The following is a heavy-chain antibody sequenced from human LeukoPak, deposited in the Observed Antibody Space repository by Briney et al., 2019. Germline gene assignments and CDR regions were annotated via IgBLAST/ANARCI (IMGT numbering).Heavy chain of an antibody. Sequence: ASVQVSCKASGYTFTGYYMHWVRQAPGQGLEWMGWINPNSGGTNYAQKFQGRVTMTRDTSISTAYMELSSLTSDDTAVYYCARDSSGWYRWFDLWGQGTLVTVSS. CDR3: ARDSSGWYRWFDL. CDR2: INPNSGGT. J-gene: IGHJ5*02. CDR1: GYTFTGYY. D-gene: IGHD6-19*01. V-gene: IGHV1-2*02.